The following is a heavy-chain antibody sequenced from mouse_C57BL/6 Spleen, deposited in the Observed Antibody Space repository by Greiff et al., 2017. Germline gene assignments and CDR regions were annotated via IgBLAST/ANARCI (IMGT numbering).Heavy chain of an antibody. J-gene: IGHJ4*01. D-gene: IGHD2-4*01. CDR1: GFTFSDYY. V-gene: IGHV5-16*01. CDR2: INYDGSST. CDR3: ASFDYDNAMDY. Sequence: EVQLVESEGGLVQPGSSMKLSCTASGFTFSDYYMAWVRQVPEKGLEWVANINYDGSSTYYLDSLKSRFIISRDNAKNILYLQMSSLKSEDTATYYCASFDYDNAMDYWGQGTSVTVSS.